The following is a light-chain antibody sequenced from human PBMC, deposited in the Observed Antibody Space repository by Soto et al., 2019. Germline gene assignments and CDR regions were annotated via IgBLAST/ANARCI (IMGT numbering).Light chain of an antibody. J-gene: IGKJ4*01. CDR2: GAS. V-gene: IGKV3-15*01. CDR1: QSVSSN. CDR3: QQFSSYPLT. Sequence: EIVMTQSPATLSVSPGEGATLSCRASQSVSSNLTWYQQKPGQAPRLLTYGASTRATGFPARFSGGGSGTDFTLPTSRLEPEDFAVYYGQQFSSYPLTFGGGTKVDIK.